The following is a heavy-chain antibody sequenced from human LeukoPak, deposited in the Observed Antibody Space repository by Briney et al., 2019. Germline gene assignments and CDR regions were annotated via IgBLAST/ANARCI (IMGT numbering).Heavy chain of an antibody. Sequence: SETLSLTCTVSGGSISSSSYYWGWIRQPPGKGLEWIGSIYYSGSTYYNPSLKGRVTISVDTSKNQFSLKLSSVTAADTAVYYCARQTPFYYYYGMDVWGQGTTVTVSS. CDR2: IYYSGST. CDR3: ARQTPFYYYYGMDV. V-gene: IGHV4-39*01. J-gene: IGHJ6*02. CDR1: GGSISSSSYY.